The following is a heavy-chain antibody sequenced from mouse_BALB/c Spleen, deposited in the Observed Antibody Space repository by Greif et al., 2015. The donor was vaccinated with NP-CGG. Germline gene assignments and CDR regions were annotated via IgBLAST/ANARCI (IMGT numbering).Heavy chain of an antibody. J-gene: IGHJ4*01. V-gene: IGHV2-9-2*01. Sequence: VQLQQSGPGLVAPSQSLSITCTVSGFSLTSYDISWIRQPPGKGLEWLGVIWTGGGTNYNSAFMSRLSISEDNSKSQVFLKMNSLQTDDTAIYYCVRDSGNYSYYAMDYWGQGTSVTVSS. CDR3: VRDSGNYSYYAMDY. CDR1: GFSLTSYD. CDR2: IWTGGGT. D-gene: IGHD2-1*01.